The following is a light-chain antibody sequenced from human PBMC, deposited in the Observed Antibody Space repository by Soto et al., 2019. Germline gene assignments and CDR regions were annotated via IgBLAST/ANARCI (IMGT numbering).Light chain of an antibody. V-gene: IGKV3-11*01. CDR3: QQLRDWPPGVT. J-gene: IGKJ3*01. CDR2: DAS. CDR1: QSVTTY. Sequence: EVVLTQSPATLSLSPGERATISCTASQSVTTYLDCYQHKPGQAPRLLISDASTRATGFPARFSGSGSGTDLTLTISSLGPEDFAVYFCQQLRDWPPGVTFGPGTKVDIK.